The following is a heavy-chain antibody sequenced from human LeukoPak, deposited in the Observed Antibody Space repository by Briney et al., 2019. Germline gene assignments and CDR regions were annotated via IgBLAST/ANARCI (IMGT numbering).Heavy chain of an antibody. V-gene: IGHV1-2*02. Sequence: ASVKVSCKASGYTFTGYYMHWVRQAPGQGPEWMGWINPNSGGTNYAQKFQGRVTMTRDTSISTACMELSRLRSDDTAVYYCARDRWARYCSGGSCPYWFDPWGQGTLVTVSS. CDR2: INPNSGGT. CDR3: ARDRWARYCSGGSCPYWFDP. CDR1: GYTFTGYY. D-gene: IGHD2-15*01. J-gene: IGHJ5*02.